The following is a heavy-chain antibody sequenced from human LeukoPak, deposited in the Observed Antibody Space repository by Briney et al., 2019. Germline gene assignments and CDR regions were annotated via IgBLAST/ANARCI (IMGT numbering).Heavy chain of an antibody. CDR3: AKGDYYDFDS. V-gene: IGHV3-21*01. D-gene: IGHD3-10*01. J-gene: IGHJ4*02. CDR1: EFTFSRYS. Sequence: PGGSLRLSCAASEFTFSRYSMNWFRQAPGEGLEWVSSISSGGHNIFYGDSVKGRFTISRDNAKNSLFLQMNSPRVEDTGVYYCAKGDYYDFDSWGQGTLVTVSS. CDR2: ISSGGHNI.